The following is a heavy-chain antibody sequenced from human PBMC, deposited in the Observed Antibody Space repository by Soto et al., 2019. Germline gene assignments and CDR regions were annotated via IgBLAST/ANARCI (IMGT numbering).Heavy chain of an antibody. CDR2: ISHDGSNK. D-gene: IGHD2-2*01. J-gene: IGHJ4*02. V-gene: IGHV3-30*18. CDR3: AKGYCSSFTCYADY. Sequence: QVQMVESGGGVGQPGRSLRLACVASGFTFTSYGLHWVRQAPGKGLEWVAVISHDGSNKYYADSVRGRFTISRDNSKDTLYLQMDSLRDEDTAVYYCAKGYCSSFTCYADYWGQGTLVIVSS. CDR1: GFTFTSYG.